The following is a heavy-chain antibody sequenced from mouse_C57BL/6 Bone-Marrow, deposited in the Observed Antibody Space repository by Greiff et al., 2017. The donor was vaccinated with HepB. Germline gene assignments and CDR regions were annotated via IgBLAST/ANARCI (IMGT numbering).Heavy chain of an antibody. Sequence: QVQLQQPGAELVMPGASVKLSCKASGYTFTSYWMHWVKQRPGQGPEWIGEIDPSDSYTNYNQKFKGKSTLTVDKSSSTAYMQLSSLTSEDSAVYCCAIDYYGSSCHFDYWGQGTTLTVSS. CDR1: GYTFTSYW. D-gene: IGHD1-1*01. CDR2: IDPSDSYT. CDR3: AIDYYGSSCHFDY. J-gene: IGHJ2*01. V-gene: IGHV1-69*01.